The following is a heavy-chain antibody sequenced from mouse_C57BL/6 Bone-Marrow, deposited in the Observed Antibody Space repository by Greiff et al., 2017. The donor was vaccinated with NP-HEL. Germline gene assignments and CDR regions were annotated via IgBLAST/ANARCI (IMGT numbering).Heavy chain of an antibody. CDR1: GFTFSSYG. CDR2: ISSGGSYT. V-gene: IGHV5-6*02. CDR3: ARRNDYDGTGYFDY. D-gene: IGHD2-4*01. J-gene: IGHJ2*01. Sequence: EVKLVESGGDLVKPGGSLKLSCAASGFTFSSYGMSWVRQTPDKRLEWVATISSGGSYTYYPDSVKGRFPISRDNAKNTLYLQMSSLKSEDTAMYYCARRNDYDGTGYFDYWGQGTTLTVSS.